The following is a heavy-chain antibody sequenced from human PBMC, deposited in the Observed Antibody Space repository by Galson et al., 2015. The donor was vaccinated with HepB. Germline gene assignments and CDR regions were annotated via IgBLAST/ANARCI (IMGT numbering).Heavy chain of an antibody. V-gene: IGHV1-69*04. CDR1: GGTFSSYA. D-gene: IGHD6-19*01. CDR3: ARERDGYSSGWYGGGAFDI. Sequence: SVKVSCKASGGTFSSYAISWVRQAPGQGLEWMGRIIPILGIANYAQKFQGRVTITADKSTSTAYMELSSPRSEDTAVYYCARERDGYSSGWYGGGAFDIWGQGTMVTVSS. J-gene: IGHJ3*02. CDR2: IIPILGIA.